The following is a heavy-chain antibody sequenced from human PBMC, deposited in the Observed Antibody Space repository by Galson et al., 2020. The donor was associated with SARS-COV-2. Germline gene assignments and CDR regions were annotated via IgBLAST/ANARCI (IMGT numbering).Heavy chain of an antibody. V-gene: IGHV3-30*01. CDR1: GFTFSSYA. CDR3: ARARGGSYHDAFDI. J-gene: IGHJ3*02. Sequence: GESLKISWAASGFTFSSYAMHWVRQAPGKGLEWVAVISYAGSNKYYADSVQGRFTISRDNSKNTLYLQMNSLRAEDTAVYYCARARGGSYHDAFDIWGQGTMVTVSS. D-gene: IGHD1-26*01. CDR2: ISYAGSNK.